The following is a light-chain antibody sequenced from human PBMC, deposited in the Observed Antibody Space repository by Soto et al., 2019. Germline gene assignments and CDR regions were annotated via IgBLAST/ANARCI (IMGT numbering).Light chain of an antibody. J-gene: IGLJ2*01. CDR3: LLYYAGAVV. CDR1: TGAVTSGYY. CDR2: STS. V-gene: IGLV7-43*01. Sequence: QAVVTQAPSLTVSPGGTVTLTCASSTGAVTSGYYPNWFQQKPGQAPRALIYSTSNTHSWTPARCSGSLPGGKAALTLSGVEPEDEAEYYCLLYYAGAVVFGGGTKLTVL.